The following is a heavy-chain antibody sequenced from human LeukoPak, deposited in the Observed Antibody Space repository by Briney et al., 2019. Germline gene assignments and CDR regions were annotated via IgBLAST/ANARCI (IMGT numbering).Heavy chain of an antibody. J-gene: IGHJ6*04. CDR1: GFTFDDYA. CDR2: ISWNSGSI. CDR3: AKDIEPHYDYGGMDV. Sequence: GGSLRLSCAASGFTFDDYAMHWVRQAPGKGLEWVSGISWNSGSIGYADSVKGRFTISRDNAKNSLYLQMNSLRAEDMALYYCAKDIEPHYDYGGMDVWGKGTTVTVSS. V-gene: IGHV3-9*03. D-gene: IGHD4/OR15-4a*01.